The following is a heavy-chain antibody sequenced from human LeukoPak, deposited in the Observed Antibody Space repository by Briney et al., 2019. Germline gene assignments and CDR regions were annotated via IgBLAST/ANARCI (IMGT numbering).Heavy chain of an antibody. J-gene: IGHJ1*01. V-gene: IGHV1-69*13. CDR2: IIPIFGTA. Sequence: SVKVSCKASGGTFSCYAISWVRQAPGQGLEWMGGIIPIFGTANYAQKFQGRVTITADESTSTAYMELSSLRSEDTAVYYCATLTYYYDSSGYYGFQHWGQGTLVTVSS. CDR3: ATLTYYYDSSGYYGFQH. CDR1: GGTFSCYA. D-gene: IGHD3-22*01.